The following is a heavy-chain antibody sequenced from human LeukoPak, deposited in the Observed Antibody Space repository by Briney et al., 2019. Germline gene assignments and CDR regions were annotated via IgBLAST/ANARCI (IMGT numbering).Heavy chain of an antibody. CDR2: IYYSGST. V-gene: IGHV4-31*03. J-gene: IGHJ2*01. CDR3: ARAAMTTGRWYFDL. CDR1: GVSISSGGYY. Sequence: SETLSLTCTVSGVSISSGGYYWSWIRQHPGKGLEWIGYIYYSGSTHYNPSLKSRVTISADTSKNQFSLNLSSVTAADTAVYYCARAAMTTGRWYFDLWGRGTLVTVSS. D-gene: IGHD7-27*01.